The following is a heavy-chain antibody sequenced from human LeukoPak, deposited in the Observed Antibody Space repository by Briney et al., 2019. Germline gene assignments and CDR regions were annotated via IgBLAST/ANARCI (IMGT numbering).Heavy chain of an antibody. CDR2: INPNSGGT. CDR1: GYTFTGYY. J-gene: IGHJ3*02. Sequence: ASVKVSCKASGYTFTGYYMHWVRQAPGQGLEWMGWINPNSGGTNYAQKFQGRVTMTRDTSISTAYMELSRLRSDDTAVYYCARPIWSGSWAYDAFDIWGQGTMVTVSS. V-gene: IGHV1-2*02. CDR3: ARPIWSGSWAYDAFDI. D-gene: IGHD3-3*01.